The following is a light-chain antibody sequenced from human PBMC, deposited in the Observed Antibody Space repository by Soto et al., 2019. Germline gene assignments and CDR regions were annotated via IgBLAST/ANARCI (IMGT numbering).Light chain of an antibody. V-gene: IGLV1-44*01. CDR1: SSNIGSNT. Sequence: QSVLTQPPSASGTPGQRVTISCSGSSSNIGSNTVNWYQQLPGTAPKLLIYSNNQRPSGVPDRFSGSKSGTSASLAISGLQSEDAADYYCAAWDDSLNGLYVFGTGTQLTVL. CDR2: SNN. CDR3: AAWDDSLNGLYV. J-gene: IGLJ1*01.